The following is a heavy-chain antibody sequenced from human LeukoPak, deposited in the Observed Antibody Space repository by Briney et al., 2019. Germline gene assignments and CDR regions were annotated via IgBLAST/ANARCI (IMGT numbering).Heavy chain of an antibody. Sequence: PSETLSLTCTVSGGSISPYYWSWIRQPAGKGLEWIGRIYTSGSTNYNPSLKSRVTISVDTSKNQFTLKVRSVAAADTGVYFCARKGLRPLEWLSEYFFDYWGQGTLVSVAS. CDR1: GGSISPYY. V-gene: IGHV4-4*07. CDR3: ARKGLRPLEWLSEYFFDY. CDR2: IYTSGST. J-gene: IGHJ4*02. D-gene: IGHD3-3*01.